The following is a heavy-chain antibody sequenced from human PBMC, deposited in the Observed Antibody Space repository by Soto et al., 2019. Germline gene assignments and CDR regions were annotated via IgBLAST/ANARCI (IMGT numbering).Heavy chain of an antibody. CDR1: GFTFISYV. V-gene: IGHV3-23*01. CDR2: ISRSGGST. D-gene: IGHD4-17*01. CDR3: AKPYGDYLYRDY. J-gene: IGHJ4*02. Sequence: PGGSLRLSCAASGFTFISYVMSWVRQAPGKGLEWVSAISRSGGSTYYADSVKGRFTISRDNSKNTLYLQMNSLRAEDTAVYYCAKPYGDYLYRDYWGQGTMVTVSS.